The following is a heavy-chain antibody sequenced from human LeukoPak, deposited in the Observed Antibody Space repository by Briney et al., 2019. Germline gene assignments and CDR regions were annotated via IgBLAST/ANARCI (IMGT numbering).Heavy chain of an antibody. CDR3: ARDSSGDYRFDY. J-gene: IGHJ4*02. V-gene: IGHV1-69*06. CDR2: IIPIFGTA. Sequence: SVKVSCKASGGTFSSYAISWVRQAPGQGLEWMGGIIPIFGTANYAQKFQGRVTITADKYTSTAYMELSSMRPEDTAVYYCARDSSGDYRFDYWGQGTLVTVSS. CDR1: GGTFSSYA. D-gene: IGHD3-22*01.